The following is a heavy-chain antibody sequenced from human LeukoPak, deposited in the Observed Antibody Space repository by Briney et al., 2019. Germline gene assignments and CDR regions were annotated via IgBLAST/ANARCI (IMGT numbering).Heavy chain of an antibody. J-gene: IGHJ3*02. CDR1: GFTFTMYA. Sequence: PGGSLRLSCAASGFTFTMYAMNWVRQVPGKGLEWVSGISGSSGSTYYADSVKGRPTISRDNSKNTLYLQMNSLRAEDTAVYYCAKKTGGIYAFDIWGQGTVVTVSS. D-gene: IGHD6-13*01. CDR3: AKKTGGIYAFDI. V-gene: IGHV3-23*01. CDR2: ISGSSGST.